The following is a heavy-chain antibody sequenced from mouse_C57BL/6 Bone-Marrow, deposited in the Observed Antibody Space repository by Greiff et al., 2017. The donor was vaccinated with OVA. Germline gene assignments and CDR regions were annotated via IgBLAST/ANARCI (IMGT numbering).Heavy chain of an antibody. V-gene: IGHV1-42*01. D-gene: IGHD2-2*01. J-gene: IGHJ3*01. CDR1: GYSFTGYY. Sequence: EVQLQQSGPELVKPGASVKISCKASGYSFTGYYMNLVKQSPEKSLEWIGEINPSTGGTTYNQKFKAKATLTVDKSSSTAYMQLKSLTSEDSAVYYCARSDYYGYDWFAYWGQGTLVTVSA. CDR3: ARSDYYGYDWFAY. CDR2: INPSTGGT.